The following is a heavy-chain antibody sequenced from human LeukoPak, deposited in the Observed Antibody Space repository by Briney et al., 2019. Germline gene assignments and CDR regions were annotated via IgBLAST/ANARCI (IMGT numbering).Heavy chain of an antibody. D-gene: IGHD3-10*01. J-gene: IGHJ3*02. Sequence: GGSLRLSCAASGFTFSTYAMSWVRQAPGKGLEWVSAITGSGFSTYYADSVKGRFTISRDNSKNTLYLQINSLRAEDTAVYYCAKEWFGHPFDAFDIWGQGTMVTVSS. CDR1: GFTFSTYA. V-gene: IGHV3-23*01. CDR2: ITGSGFST. CDR3: AKEWFGHPFDAFDI.